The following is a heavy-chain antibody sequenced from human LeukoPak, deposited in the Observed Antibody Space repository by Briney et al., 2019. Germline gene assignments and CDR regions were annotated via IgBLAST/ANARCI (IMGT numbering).Heavy chain of an antibody. CDR3: ARDLTSSGYYWD. CDR2: INPSSGKI. D-gene: IGHD3-22*01. CDR1: GYTFTSYY. V-gene: IGHV1-46*01. J-gene: IGHJ4*02. Sequence: ASVKVSCKAPGYTFTSYYMHWVRQAPGQGLEWMGIINPSSGKINYAQKFQGRVTMTRDTSTSTVYMELSSLRSDDTAVYYRARDLTSSGYYWDWGQGTLVTVSS.